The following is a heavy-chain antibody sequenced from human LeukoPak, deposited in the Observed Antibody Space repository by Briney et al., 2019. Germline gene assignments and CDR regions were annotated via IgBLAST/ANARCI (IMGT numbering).Heavy chain of an antibody. CDR2: IYPGDSDT. D-gene: IGHD6-6*01. CDR1: GYSFTSYW. CDR3: ATLEYSISYDDYFDY. Sequence: GGSRKISCKGSGYSFTSYWIGWVRRVPGKGLEWMGIIYPGDSDTRYSPSFQGQVTISADQYISTAYLQWSSLTASDTAMYYCATLEYSISYDDYFDYWGQGTLVTVSS. J-gene: IGHJ4*02. V-gene: IGHV5-51*01.